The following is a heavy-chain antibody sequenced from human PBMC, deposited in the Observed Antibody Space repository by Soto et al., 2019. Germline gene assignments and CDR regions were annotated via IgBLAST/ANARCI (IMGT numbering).Heavy chain of an antibody. D-gene: IGHD3-3*01. Sequence: SQTLSLTCAISGDSVSSNSAAWNWIRQSPSRGLEWLGRTYYRSKWYNDYAVSVKSRITINPDTSKNQFSLQLNSVTPEDTAVYYCARADAMNYDFWSGYYTDYYYYYYMDVWGKGTTVTVS. V-gene: IGHV6-1*01. CDR3: ARADAMNYDFWSGYYTDYYYYYYMDV. CDR1: GDSVSSNSAA. J-gene: IGHJ6*03. CDR2: TYYRSKWYN.